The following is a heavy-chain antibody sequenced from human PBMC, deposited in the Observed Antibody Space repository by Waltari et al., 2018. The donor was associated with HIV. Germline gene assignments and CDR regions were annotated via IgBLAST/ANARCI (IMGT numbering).Heavy chain of an antibody. CDR3: AKDFDTSGLPYVVIDS. Sequence: EVKLVQSGGGLVQPGGSLRLSCTASGVTFRSHALSWVGQTQGKGLQWVSTISGSGSHTYYADSAKGRFTISRDNSENTLFLQMTRLRVEDTARYFCAKDFDTSGLPYVVIDSWGQGTLVTVSS. V-gene: IGHV3-23*04. CDR2: ISGSGSHT. J-gene: IGHJ4*02. D-gene: IGHD3-22*01. CDR1: GVTFRSHA.